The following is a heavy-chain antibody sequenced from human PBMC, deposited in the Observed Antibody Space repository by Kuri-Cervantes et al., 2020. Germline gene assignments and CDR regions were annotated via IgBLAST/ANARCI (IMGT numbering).Heavy chain of an antibody. CDR1: GFTFRSYA. CDR3: ARDLYYDSSVPFS. V-gene: IGHV3-23*01. CDR2: ISGSGVST. J-gene: IGHJ5*02. D-gene: IGHD3-22*01. Sequence: GGSLRLSCAASGFTFRSYAMTWVRQAPGKGLEWVSGISGSGVSTYYTDSVKGRFTISRDNAKNSLYLQMNSLRAEDTAFYYCARDLYYDSSVPFSWGQGTLITVSS.